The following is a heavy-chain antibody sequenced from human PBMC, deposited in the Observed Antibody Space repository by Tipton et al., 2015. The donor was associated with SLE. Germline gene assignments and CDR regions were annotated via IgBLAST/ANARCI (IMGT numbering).Heavy chain of an antibody. J-gene: IGHJ6*02. Sequence: SLRLSCAASGFSVSSNYMNWVRQAPGKGLEWVSVFFNSGSTYYADSVEGRFTISRDDSKDTLFLQMNSLTAEDTAVYYCAKSRRAARVGYGMDVWGQGTTVTVSS. CDR3: AKSRRAARVGYGMDV. D-gene: IGHD2-15*01. CDR2: FFNSGST. V-gene: IGHV3-53*05. CDR1: GFSVSSNY.